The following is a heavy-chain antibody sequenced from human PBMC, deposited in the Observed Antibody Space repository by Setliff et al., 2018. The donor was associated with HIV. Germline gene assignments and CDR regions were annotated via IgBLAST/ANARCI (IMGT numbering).Heavy chain of an antibody. J-gene: IGHJ1*01. Sequence: SETLSLTCTVSGGSISSAYYYWSWIRQFPGKGLEWIGYISYTGTSYFNPSLKSRITISVDTSKNHFSLKLGFVTAADTAVYYCARGESTTWDLAEYFQHWGHGTLVTVSS. CDR1: GGSISSAYYY. CDR3: ARGESTTWDLAEYFQH. D-gene: IGHD2-2*01. V-gene: IGHV4-31*03. CDR2: ISYTGTS.